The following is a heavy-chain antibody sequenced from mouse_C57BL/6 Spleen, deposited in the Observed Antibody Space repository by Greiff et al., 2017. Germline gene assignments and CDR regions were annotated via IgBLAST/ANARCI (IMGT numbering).Heavy chain of an antibody. V-gene: IGHV2-6-1*01. D-gene: IGHD2-5*01. CDR3: ARQGYYSNYDAMDY. J-gene: IGHJ4*01. Sequence: VKLVESGPGLVAPSQSLSITCTVSGFSLTSYGVHWVRQPPGKGLEWLVVIWSDGSTTYNSALKSRLSISKDNSKSQVFLKMNSLQTDDTAMYYCARQGYYSNYDAMDYWGQGTSVTVSS. CDR2: IWSDGST. CDR1: GFSLTSYG.